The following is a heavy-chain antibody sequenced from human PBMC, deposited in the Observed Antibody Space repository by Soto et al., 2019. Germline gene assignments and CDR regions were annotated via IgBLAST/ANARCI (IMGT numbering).Heavy chain of an antibody. CDR1: GFTFSSYS. D-gene: IGHD4-17*01. J-gene: IGHJ4*02. CDR2: ISSSSSYI. V-gene: IGHV3-21*01. CDR3: ARPTVIHDYGASGY. Sequence: GGSLRLSCAASGFTFSSYSMNWVRQAPGKGLEWVSSISSSSSYIYYADSVKGRFTISRDNAKNSLYLQMNSLRAEDTAVYYCARPTVIHDYGASGYWGQGTLVTVSS.